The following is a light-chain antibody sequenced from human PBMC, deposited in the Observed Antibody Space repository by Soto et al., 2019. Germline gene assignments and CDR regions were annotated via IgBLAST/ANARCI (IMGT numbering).Light chain of an antibody. V-gene: IGLV2-23*01. CDR1: SSYVGSYNL. Sequence: QPVLTHPASVSGSPVQSVTISCTGTSSYVGSYNLVSWYQQHPGKAPKLMIYEGSKRPSGVSNRFSGSKSGNTASLTISGLQAEDEADYYCCSYAGSRYYVFGTGTKVTVL. J-gene: IGLJ1*01. CDR3: CSYAGSRYYV. CDR2: EGS.